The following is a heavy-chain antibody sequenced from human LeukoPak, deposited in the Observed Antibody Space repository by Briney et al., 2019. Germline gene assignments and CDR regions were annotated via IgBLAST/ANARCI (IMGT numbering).Heavy chain of an antibody. Sequence: GGSLRLSCAASGFTFSSYAMSWVRQAPGKGLEWVSAISGSGGSTYYADSVKGRFTISRDNSKNTLYLQMNSPRAEDTAVYYCAKDLSSSPVPRFDPWGQGTLVTVSS. CDR2: ISGSGGST. CDR3: AKDLSSSPVPRFDP. V-gene: IGHV3-23*01. J-gene: IGHJ5*02. D-gene: IGHD2/OR15-2a*01. CDR1: GFTFSSYA.